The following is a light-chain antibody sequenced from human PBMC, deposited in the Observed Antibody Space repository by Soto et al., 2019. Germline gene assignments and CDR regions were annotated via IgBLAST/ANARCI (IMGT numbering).Light chain of an antibody. CDR1: QSIDSW. J-gene: IGKJ1*01. V-gene: IGKV1-5*03. Sequence: DIQMTQSPSTLSASVGDRVTITCRASQSIDSWVAWYQQKPGKAPKLLIYKASTLQSGVPSRFSGSGSGTEFSLTITSLQPDDFATYFCQHYKTSSTFGQGTKVDVK. CDR3: QHYKTSST. CDR2: KAS.